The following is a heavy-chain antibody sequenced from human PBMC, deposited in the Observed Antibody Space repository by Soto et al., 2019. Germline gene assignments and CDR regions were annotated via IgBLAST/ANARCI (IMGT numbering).Heavy chain of an antibody. CDR1: GFTFSNYG. D-gene: IGHD3-16*01. J-gene: IGHJ4*02. Sequence: QVQLVESGGGVVQPGRSLRLSCAASGFTFSNYGIHWARQAPGKGLEWVSFIWYDGGNKYYAESVKGRFTISRDNSKNTLFLQMNSLRAEDTAVYYCARDGDVNTGFGKDYWGQGTLVTVSS. CDR2: IWYDGGNK. CDR3: ARDGDVNTGFGKDY. V-gene: IGHV3-33*01.